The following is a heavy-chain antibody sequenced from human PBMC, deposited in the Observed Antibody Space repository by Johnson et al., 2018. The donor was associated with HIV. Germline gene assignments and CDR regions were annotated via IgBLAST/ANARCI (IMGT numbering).Heavy chain of an antibody. Sequence: VQLVESGGGLVQPGRSLRLSCTASGFTFDDYGMSWVRQVPGKGLEWVSGINWNGDSTGYAASVKGRFTISRDNAKNSLYLQMNSLRAEDTAFYYCARFGRGGSHAFDIWGQGTMVTVSS. CDR1: GFTFDDYG. CDR3: ARFGRGGSHAFDI. CDR2: INWNGDST. V-gene: IGHV3-20*04. J-gene: IGHJ3*02. D-gene: IGHD5-24*01.